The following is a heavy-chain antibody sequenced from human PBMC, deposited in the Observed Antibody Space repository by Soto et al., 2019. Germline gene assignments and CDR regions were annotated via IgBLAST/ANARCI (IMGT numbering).Heavy chain of an antibody. D-gene: IGHD6-19*01. CDR2: ISGSGGST. CDR1: GFTFSSYA. J-gene: IGHJ6*02. V-gene: IGHV3-23*01. Sequence: HPGGSLRLSCAASGFTFSSYAMSWVRQAPGKGLEWVSAISGSGGSTYYADSVKGRFTISRDNSKNTLYLQMNSLRAEDTAVYYCAKDGGFAVALYYYYGMDVWGQGTTVTVSS. CDR3: AKDGGFAVALYYYYGMDV.